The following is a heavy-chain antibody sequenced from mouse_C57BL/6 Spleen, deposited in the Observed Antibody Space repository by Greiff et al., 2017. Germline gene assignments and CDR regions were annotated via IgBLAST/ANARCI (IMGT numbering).Heavy chain of an antibody. V-gene: IGHV14-1*01. CDR1: GFNIKDYY. CDR3: TPLITTVVATDY. D-gene: IGHD1-1*01. CDR2: IDPEDGDT. Sequence: VHVKQSGAELVRPGASVKLSCTASGFNIKDYYMHWVKQRPEQGLEWIGRIDPEDGDTEYAPKFQGKATMTADTSSNTAYLQLSSLTSEDTAVYYCTPLITTVVATDYWGQGTTLTVSS. J-gene: IGHJ2*01.